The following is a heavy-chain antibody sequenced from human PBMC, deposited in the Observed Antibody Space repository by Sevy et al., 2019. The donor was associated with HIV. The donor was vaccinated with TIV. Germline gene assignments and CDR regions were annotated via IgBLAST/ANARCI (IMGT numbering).Heavy chain of an antibody. CDR3: ARLFSCGGDCYYLDY. D-gene: IGHD2-21*02. Sequence: GGSLRLSCAGSGFTFSSYDMHWVRQAPGKGLEWVAVTSHDGKYNNYADSVKVRFTISRDNFKNTLYLQMNSLRVEETAVYFCARLFSCGGDCYYLDYWGQGALVTVSS. CDR2: TSHDGKYN. J-gene: IGHJ4*02. V-gene: IGHV3-30*04. CDR1: GFTFSSYD.